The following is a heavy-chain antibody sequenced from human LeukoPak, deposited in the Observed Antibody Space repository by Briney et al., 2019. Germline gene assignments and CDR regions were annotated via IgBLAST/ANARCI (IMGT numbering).Heavy chain of an antibody. V-gene: IGHV3-21*01. D-gene: IGHD6-6*01. J-gene: IGHJ6*03. CDR2: ISSSSSYI. CDR1: GFTFSSYS. CDR3: ARVGRGSSSYYYYYYYMDV. Sequence: GGSLRLSCAASGFTFSSYSMNWVRQAPGKGLEWVSSISSSSSYIYYADSVKGRFTISRDNAKNSLYLQMNSLRAEDTAVYYCARVGRGSSSYYYYYYYMDVWGKGTTVTVSS.